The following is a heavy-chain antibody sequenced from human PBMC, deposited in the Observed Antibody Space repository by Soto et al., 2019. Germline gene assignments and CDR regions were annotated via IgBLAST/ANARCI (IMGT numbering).Heavy chain of an antibody. V-gene: IGHV4-59*01. CDR3: ARGEVAPWNNWFDP. CDR1: GGSISSYY. CDR2: IYYSGST. J-gene: IGHJ5*02. Sequence: LSLTCTVSGGSISSYYWSWIRQPPGKGLEWIGYIYYSGSTNYNPSLKSRVTISVDTSKNQFSLKLSSVTAADTAVYYCARGEVAPWNNWFDPWGQGTLVTVSS. D-gene: IGHD1-1*01.